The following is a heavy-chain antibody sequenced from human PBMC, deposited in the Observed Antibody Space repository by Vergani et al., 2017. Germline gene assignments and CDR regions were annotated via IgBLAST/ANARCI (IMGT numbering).Heavy chain of an antibody. CDR3: AREGCSSTSCNADVVRWFDP. J-gene: IGHJ5*02. CDR1: GFTFSSYG. Sequence: QVQLVESGGGVVQPGRSLRLSCAASGFTFSSYGMHWVRQAPGKGLEWVAVIWYDGSNKYYADPVKGRFTISRDNSKNTLYLQMNSLRAEDTAVYYCAREGCSSTSCNADVVRWFDPWGQGALVTVSS. V-gene: IGHV3-33*01. CDR2: IWYDGSNK. D-gene: IGHD2-2*01.